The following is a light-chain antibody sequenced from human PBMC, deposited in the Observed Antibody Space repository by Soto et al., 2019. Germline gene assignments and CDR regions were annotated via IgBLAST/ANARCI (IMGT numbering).Light chain of an antibody. CDR1: QDISNY. CDR2: DAA. Sequence: DIQMTQSPSSLSVSVGDRVTITCQASQDISNYLNWYQQKLGKVPKLLIYDAANLQTGVPSRFSGSGSGTDFSFTISSLQPEDIGTYYCQQYDNFPYTLGQGTKLEIK. V-gene: IGKV1-33*01. J-gene: IGKJ2*01. CDR3: QQYDNFPYT.